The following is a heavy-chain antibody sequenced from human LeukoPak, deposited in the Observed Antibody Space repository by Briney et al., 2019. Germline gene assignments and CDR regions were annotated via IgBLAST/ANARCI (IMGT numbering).Heavy chain of an antibody. J-gene: IGHJ4*02. D-gene: IGHD3-3*01. CDR3: AGGEYDFWSGYYLGGLY. CDR2: IWYDGSNK. V-gene: IGHV3-33*01. Sequence: GRSLRLSCAASGFTFSSYGMHWVRQAPGKGLEWVAVIWYDGSNKHYADSVKGRFTISRDNSKNTLYLQMNSLRAEDTAVYYCAGGEYDFWSGYYLGGLYWGQGTLVTVSS. CDR1: GFTFSSYG.